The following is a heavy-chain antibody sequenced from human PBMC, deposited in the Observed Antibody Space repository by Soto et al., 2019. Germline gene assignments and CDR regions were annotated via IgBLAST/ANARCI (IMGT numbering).Heavy chain of an antibody. CDR3: ARRALPQCINGVCYKDGFWDY. CDR1: GGSVSSGGYY. V-gene: IGHV4-31*03. D-gene: IGHD2-8*01. Sequence: TLSLTCTVSGGSVSSGGYYWSWIRQHPGTGLEWIGYIYYSGTTYFNPSLKSRASISLDTSKNEFSLKLTSVTAADTAVYYCARRALPQCINGVCYKDGFWDYWGQGALVTVSS. CDR2: IYYSGTT. J-gene: IGHJ4*02.